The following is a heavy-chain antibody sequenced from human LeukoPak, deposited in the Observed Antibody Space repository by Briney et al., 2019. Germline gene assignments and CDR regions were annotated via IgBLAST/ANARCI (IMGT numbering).Heavy chain of an antibody. Sequence: PSETPSLTCAVYGGSFSGYYWSWIRQPPGKGLEWIGEINHSGSTKYSPSLKSRVTISVDTSKNQFSLKLSSVTAADTAVYYCARSPLYDTAPSDYWGQGTLVTVSS. J-gene: IGHJ4*02. CDR1: GGSFSGYY. V-gene: IGHV4-34*01. CDR2: INHSGST. D-gene: IGHD3-9*01. CDR3: ARSPLYDTAPSDY.